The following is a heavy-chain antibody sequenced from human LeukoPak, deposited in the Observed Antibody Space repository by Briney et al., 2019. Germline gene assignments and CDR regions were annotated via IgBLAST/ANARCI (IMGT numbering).Heavy chain of an antibody. CDR1: GFTFSSYG. V-gene: IGHV3-33*08. CDR2: IFYDGSNK. J-gene: IGHJ4*02. D-gene: IGHD3-16*01. CDR3: ARDVGGEWNF. Sequence: GRSLRLSCAASGFTFSSYGMHWVRQAPGEGLEWVAVIFYDGSNKYYADSVKGRFTISRDNSKNTLYLQMNSLRAEDTAVYYCARDVGGEWNFWGQGTLVTVSS.